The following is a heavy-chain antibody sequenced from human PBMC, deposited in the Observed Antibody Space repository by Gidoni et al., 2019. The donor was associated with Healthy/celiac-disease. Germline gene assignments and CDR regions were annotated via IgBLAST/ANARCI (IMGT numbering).Heavy chain of an antibody. V-gene: IGHV3-48*02. Sequence: EVQLVESGGGLVQPGGSLRLSCAASGFTFSRYSMNWVRQAPGKGLEWVSYISSIRIAIYYAESVKGRFTISRDNAKNSLYLQMNSLRDEDTAVYYCARESEGFGEGRGQGTLVTVSS. CDR3: ARESEGFGEG. CDR2: ISSIRIAI. D-gene: IGHD3-10*01. J-gene: IGHJ4*02. CDR1: GFTFSRYS.